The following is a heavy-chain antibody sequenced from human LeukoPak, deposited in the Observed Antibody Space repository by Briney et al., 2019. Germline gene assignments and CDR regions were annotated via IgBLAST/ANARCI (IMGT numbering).Heavy chain of an antibody. V-gene: IGHV3-23*01. CDR2: ISGSGGST. D-gene: IGHD3-3*01. CDR3: AKDQGGVLRFLEWLPSDFDY. CDR1: GFTFSSYA. Sequence: PGGSLRLSCAASGFTFSSYAMSWVRQAPGKGLEWVSAISGSGGSTYYADSVKGRFTISRDNSKNTLYLQKNSLRAEDTAVYYCAKDQGGVLRFLEWLPSDFDYWGQGTLVTVSS. J-gene: IGHJ4*02.